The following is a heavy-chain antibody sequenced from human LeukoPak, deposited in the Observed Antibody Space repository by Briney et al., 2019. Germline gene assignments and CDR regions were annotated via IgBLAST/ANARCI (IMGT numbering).Heavy chain of an antibody. CDR2: INHSGST. CDR3: VSEVASSGYYPY. CDR1: GGSFSGYY. Sequence: KPSETLSLTCAVYGGSFSGYYWSWIRQPPGKGLEWIGEINHSGSTNYNPSLKSRVTISVDTSKNQFSLKLSSVTAADTAVYYCVSEVASSGYYPYWGQGTLVTVSS. D-gene: IGHD3-22*01. J-gene: IGHJ4*02. V-gene: IGHV4-34*01.